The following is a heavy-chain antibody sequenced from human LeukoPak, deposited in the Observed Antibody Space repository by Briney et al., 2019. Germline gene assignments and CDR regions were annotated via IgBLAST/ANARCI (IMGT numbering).Heavy chain of an antibody. D-gene: IGHD5-18*01. CDR2: INHSGST. V-gene: IGHV4-34*01. CDR1: GFIFSSHS. Sequence: GSLRLSCAASGFIFSSHSMNWVRQPPGKGLEWIGEINHSGSTNYNPSLKSRVTISVDTSKNHFSLKVSSVTAADTAVYYCARGSWDTAMVKCFDPWGQGTLVTVSS. J-gene: IGHJ5*02. CDR3: ARGSWDTAMVKCFDP.